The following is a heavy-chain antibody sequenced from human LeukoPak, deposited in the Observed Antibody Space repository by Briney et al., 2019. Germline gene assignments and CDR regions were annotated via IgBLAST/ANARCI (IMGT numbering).Heavy chain of an antibody. J-gene: IGHJ5*02. D-gene: IGHD3-3*01. Sequence: GGSLRLSCAASGFTFSSYSMNWVRQAPGKGLEWVSSVSSSSSYIYYADSMKGRFTISRDNAKNSLYLQMNSLRAEDTAVYYCARDLTRFLEWLPPNWFDPWGQGTLVTVSS. V-gene: IGHV3-21*01. CDR2: VSSSSSYI. CDR3: ARDLTRFLEWLPPNWFDP. CDR1: GFTFSSYS.